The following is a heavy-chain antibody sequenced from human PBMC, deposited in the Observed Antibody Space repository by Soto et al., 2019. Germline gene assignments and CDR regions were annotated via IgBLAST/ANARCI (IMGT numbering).Heavy chain of an antibody. V-gene: IGHV1-24*01. D-gene: IGHD2-21*02. Sequence: QVQVVQSGAEVKTPGASVKVSCKISGYTLTDLFIHWVRQAPGKGLEWMGGFDPEDGEALYAQNFRGRVTMTEDRSTDTVYMERSSLRAEDTAIFYCAILAHSALAGDTFYFDYWGQGTLVTVSS. J-gene: IGHJ4*02. CDR1: GYTLTDLF. CDR2: FDPEDGEA. CDR3: AILAHSALAGDTFYFDY.